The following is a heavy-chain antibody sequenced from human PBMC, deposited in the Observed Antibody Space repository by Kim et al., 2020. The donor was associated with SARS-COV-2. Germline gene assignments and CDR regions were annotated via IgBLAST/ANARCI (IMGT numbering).Heavy chain of an antibody. J-gene: IGHJ3*02. Sequence: GGSLRLSCATSGFTFSAYDMNWVRQAPGKGLEWLSFITKSSTPIYYADSVEGRFTISRDNAKNSLFLQMNSLRDEDTALYYCVRDRMGGAFDMWGQGTMV. CDR2: ITKSSTPI. CDR3: VRDRMGGAFDM. D-gene: IGHD3-16*01. CDR1: GFTFSAYD. V-gene: IGHV3-48*02.